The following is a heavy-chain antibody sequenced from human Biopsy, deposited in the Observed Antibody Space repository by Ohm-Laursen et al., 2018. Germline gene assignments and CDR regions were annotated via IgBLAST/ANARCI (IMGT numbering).Heavy chain of an antibody. CDR3: ARGRRHCSGTCSRWYFDL. Sequence: ASVKVSCKPSGYTFTAFSVHWLRQAPGQGLEWMGWINPKSGDTDYPQNFQGRVSMTRDTSISTAYMDLSRLRSDDTAVYYCARGRRHCSGTCSRWYFDLWGQGTLVIVSS. CDR1: GYTFTAFS. J-gene: IGHJ5*02. V-gene: IGHV1-2*02. D-gene: IGHD2-2*01. CDR2: INPKSGDT.